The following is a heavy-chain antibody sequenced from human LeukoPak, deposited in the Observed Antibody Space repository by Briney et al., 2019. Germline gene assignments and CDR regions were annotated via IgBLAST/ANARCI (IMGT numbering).Heavy chain of an antibody. CDR2: ISAYNGST. CDR3: AREGPVVAATPFDY. V-gene: IGHV1-18*01. J-gene: IGHJ4*02. D-gene: IGHD2-15*01. CDR1: GYTFTSYG. Sequence: RASVKVSCKASGYTFTSYGISRVRQAPGQGLEWMGWISAYNGSTNYAQKLQGRVTMTTDTATSTAYMELRSLRYGDTAVYFCAREGPVVAATPFDYWGQGTLVTVSS.